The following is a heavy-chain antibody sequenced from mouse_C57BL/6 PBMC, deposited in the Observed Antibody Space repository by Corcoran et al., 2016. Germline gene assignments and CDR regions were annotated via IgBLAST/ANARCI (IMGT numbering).Heavy chain of an antibody. J-gene: IGHJ2*01. CDR2: INPNNGGT. D-gene: IGHD2-5*01. V-gene: IGHV1-18*01. CDR1: GYTFTDYN. CDR3: ARVDYSNYQYYFDY. Sequence: EVQLQQSGPELVKPGASVKIPCKASGYTFTDYNMDWVKQSHGKSLEWIGDINPNNGGTIYNQKFKGKATLTVDKSSSTAYMELRSLTSEDTAVYYCARVDYSNYQYYFDYWGQGTTLTVSS.